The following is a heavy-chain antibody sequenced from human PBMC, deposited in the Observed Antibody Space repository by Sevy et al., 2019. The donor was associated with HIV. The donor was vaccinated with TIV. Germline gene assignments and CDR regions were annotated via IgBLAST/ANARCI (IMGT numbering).Heavy chain of an antibody. CDR2: IWYDGSNK. CDR1: GFTFSSYG. D-gene: IGHD3-10*01. CDR3: ARERLLWFGDNNWFDP. Sequence: GGSLRLSCAASGFTFSSYGMHWVRQAPGKGLEWVAVIWYDGSNKYYADSVKGRFTISRDNSKNTLYLQMNSLRAEDTAVYYCARERLLWFGDNNWFDPWGQGTLVTVSS. J-gene: IGHJ5*02. V-gene: IGHV3-33*01.